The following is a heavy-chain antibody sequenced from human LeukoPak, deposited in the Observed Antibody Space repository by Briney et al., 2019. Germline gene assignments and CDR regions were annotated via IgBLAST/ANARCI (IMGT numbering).Heavy chain of an antibody. CDR2: IYYSGST. Sequence: SETLSLTCTVSGGSISSGDYYWSWIRQPPGKGLEWIGYIYYSGSTYYNPSLKSRVTISLDTSKNQFSLKLSSVTAADTAVYYCARGGRGYYYGSGSSSLDYWGQGTLVTVSS. CDR3: ARGGRGYYYGSGSSSLDY. J-gene: IGHJ4*02. CDR1: GGSISSGDYY. D-gene: IGHD3-10*01. V-gene: IGHV4-30-4*01.